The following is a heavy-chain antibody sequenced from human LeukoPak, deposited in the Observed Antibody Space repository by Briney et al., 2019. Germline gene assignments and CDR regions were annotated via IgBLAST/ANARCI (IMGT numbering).Heavy chain of an antibody. CDR1: ASSISSYY. Sequence: SETLSLTCTVSASSISSYYPSWLRHPARNGPDWIRRTYTNRRINYNPTLKGQIIISVDTPNNQFSLKLVSVTAADTAVYYCATEPYCSGGSCRGSGPWGQGTLVTVPS. J-gene: IGHJ5*02. CDR3: ATEPYCSGGSCRGSGP. V-gene: IGHV4-4*07. D-gene: IGHD2-15*01. CDR2: TYTNRRI.